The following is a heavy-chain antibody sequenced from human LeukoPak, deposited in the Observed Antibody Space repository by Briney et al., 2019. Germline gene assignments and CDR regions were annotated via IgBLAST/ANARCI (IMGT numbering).Heavy chain of an antibody. CDR1: GFTFSTYA. V-gene: IGHV3-23*01. D-gene: IGHD4-23*01. Sequence: GGSLRLSCAGSGFTFSTYAVSWVRQAPGKGLEWVSGISGRGGNTYYADSVKGRFTISRDNSKNTLRLQMNSLRDEDTAVYYCAKRVQGNTGPFHCWGQGTLASVSS. J-gene: IGHJ4*02. CDR3: AKRVQGNTGPFHC. CDR2: ISGRGGNT.